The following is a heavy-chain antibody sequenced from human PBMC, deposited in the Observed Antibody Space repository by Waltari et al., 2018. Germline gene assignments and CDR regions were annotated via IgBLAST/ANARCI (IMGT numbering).Heavy chain of an antibody. Sequence: EVHLVESGGGLVHPGDSVRLSCAASGVIVSNNYMSWVRQPPGKGLEWGSVIYRGGETYYADSVKGRFTISRDNSKNTLDLQMNNVRAEDTAVYYCTSDHGLSWPLDWGQGTMVTVSS. J-gene: IGHJ4*02. V-gene: IGHV3-53*01. CDR2: IYRGGET. D-gene: IGHD6-13*01. CDR1: GVIVSNNY. CDR3: TSDHGLSWPLD.